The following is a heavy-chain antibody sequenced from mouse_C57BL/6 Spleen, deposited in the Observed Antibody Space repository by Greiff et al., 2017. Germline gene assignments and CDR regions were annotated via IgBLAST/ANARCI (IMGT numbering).Heavy chain of an antibody. Sequence: VQLQQSGPGLVKPSQSLSLTCSVTGYSITSGYYWNWIRQFPGNKLEWMGYISYDGSNNYNPSLKNRISITRDTSKTQFFLKLNSVTTEDTATYYCARDNYGSSPWFAYWGQGTLVTVSA. CDR2: ISYDGSN. CDR3: ARDNYGSSPWFAY. D-gene: IGHD1-1*01. V-gene: IGHV3-6*01. J-gene: IGHJ3*01. CDR1: GYSITSGYY.